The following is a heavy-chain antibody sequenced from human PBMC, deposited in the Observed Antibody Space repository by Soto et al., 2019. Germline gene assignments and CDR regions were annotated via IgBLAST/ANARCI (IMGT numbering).Heavy chain of an antibody. Sequence: GGSLRLSCSASGFTFSTYAMHWVRQAPGKGLEYVSAISNNGGGTYYADSVKGRFTISRDNSKNTLYLQMSSLRTADTAIYYCVKGGITMVRGFLFAYWGQGTPVTVSS. CDR2: ISNNGGGT. CDR3: VKGGITMVRGFLFAY. J-gene: IGHJ4*02. D-gene: IGHD3-10*01. V-gene: IGHV3-64D*06. CDR1: GFTFSTYA.